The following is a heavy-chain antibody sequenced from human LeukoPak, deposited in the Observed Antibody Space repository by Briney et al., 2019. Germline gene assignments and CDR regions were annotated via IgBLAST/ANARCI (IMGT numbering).Heavy chain of an antibody. Sequence: GRSLRLSCAASGFTFSSYGMHWVRQAPGKGLEWVALLSYDGSNKYYADSVKGRFTVSRDNSKNTLYLQMNSLRPEDTAVYYCARSLIPGRWYFDLWGRGTLVTVSS. D-gene: IGHD3-16*01. CDR1: GFTFSSYG. V-gene: IGHV3-30*03. CDR2: LSYDGSNK. J-gene: IGHJ2*01. CDR3: ARSLIPGRWYFDL.